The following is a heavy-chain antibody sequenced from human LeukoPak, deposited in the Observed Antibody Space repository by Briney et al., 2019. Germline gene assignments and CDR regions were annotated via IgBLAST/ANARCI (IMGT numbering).Heavy chain of an antibody. CDR3: ARGRYVDWLFDY. J-gene: IGHJ4*02. V-gene: IGHV3-7*03. Sequence: PGGSLRSSCAASGFDCSRFWMTWVRKAPGRGLGWGANIEQDGGEEYYVDSVKGRFTISRDNAKNSLYLQMNSLRVEDTAVYYCARGRYVDWLFDYWGQGTLVTVSS. CDR1: GFDCSRFW. CDR2: IEQDGGEE. D-gene: IGHD3-9*01.